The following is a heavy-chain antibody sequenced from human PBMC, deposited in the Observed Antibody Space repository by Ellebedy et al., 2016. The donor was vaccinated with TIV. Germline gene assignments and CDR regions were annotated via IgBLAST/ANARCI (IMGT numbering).Heavy chain of an antibody. CDR1: GYTFTGYY. CDR2: INPNSGGT. D-gene: IGHD3-22*01. CDR3: ARAFHSSGYTPLY. Sequence: ASVKVSXKASGYTFTGYYMHWVRQAPGQGLEWMGWINPNSGGTNYAQKFQGRVTMTRDTSISTAYMELSRLRSDDTAVYYCARAFHSSGYTPLYWGQGTLVTVSS. V-gene: IGHV1-2*02. J-gene: IGHJ4*02.